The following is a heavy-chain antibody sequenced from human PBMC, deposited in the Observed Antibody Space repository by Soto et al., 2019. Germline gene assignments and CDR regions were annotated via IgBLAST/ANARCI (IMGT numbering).Heavy chain of an antibody. CDR2: IFYLGSS. D-gene: IGHD3-3*02. V-gene: IGHV4-39*01. CDR1: CDSISSSDFY. Sequence: SETLSLTCTFSCDSISSSDFYWGWVRQPPGKGLEWIGSIFYLGSSYYNPSLKSRVTMSVDTSKNQFSLRLRSVTAADTALYFCARHSLALRKNNWFDPWGQGIMVTVSS. J-gene: IGHJ5*02. CDR3: ARHSLALRKNNWFDP.